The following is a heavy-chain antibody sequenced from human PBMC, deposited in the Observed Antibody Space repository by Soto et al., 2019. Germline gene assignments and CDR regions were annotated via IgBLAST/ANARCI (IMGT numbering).Heavy chain of an antibody. CDR1: GYTFTSYG. J-gene: IGHJ6*02. Sequence: QVQLVQSGAEVKKPGASVKVSCKASGYTFTSYGISWVRQAPGQGLEWMGWISAYNGNTNYAQKLQGRVTMTTDTSTSTAYMERRSLRSDDTAVYYCARDRSYGDAHYYYYYGMDVWGQGTTVTVSS. CDR3: ARDRSYGDAHYYYYYGMDV. CDR2: ISAYNGNT. V-gene: IGHV1-18*04. D-gene: IGHD4-17*01.